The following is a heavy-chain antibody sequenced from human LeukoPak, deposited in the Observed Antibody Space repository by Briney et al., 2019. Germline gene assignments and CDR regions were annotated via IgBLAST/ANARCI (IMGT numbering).Heavy chain of an antibody. Sequence: PGGSLRLSCAASGFTFSSYSMNWVRQAPGKELEWVSSISSSSSYIYYADSVKGRFTISRDNAKNSLYLQMNSLRAEDTAVYYCAREQVVVVPAALDYWGQGTLVTVSS. CDR2: ISSSSSYI. D-gene: IGHD2-2*01. J-gene: IGHJ4*02. CDR1: GFTFSSYS. V-gene: IGHV3-21*01. CDR3: AREQVVVVPAALDY.